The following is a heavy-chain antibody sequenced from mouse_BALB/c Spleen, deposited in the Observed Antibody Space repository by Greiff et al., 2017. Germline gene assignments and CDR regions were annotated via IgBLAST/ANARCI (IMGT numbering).Heavy chain of an antibody. Sequence: EVKLVESGGGLVKPGGSLKLSCAASGFTFSSYAMSWVRQSPEKRLEWVAEISSGGSYTYYPDTVTGRFTISRDNAKNTLYLEMSSLRSEDTAMYYCARAPTARGFAYWGQGTLVTVSA. CDR3: ARAPTARGFAY. V-gene: IGHV5-9-4*01. CDR2: ISSGGSYT. CDR1: GFTFSSYA. J-gene: IGHJ3*01. D-gene: IGHD3-2*01.